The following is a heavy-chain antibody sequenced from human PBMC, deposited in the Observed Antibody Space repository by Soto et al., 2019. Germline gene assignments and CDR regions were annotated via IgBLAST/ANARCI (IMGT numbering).Heavy chain of an antibody. V-gene: IGHV4-39*01. CDR1: GGSISSSSYY. J-gene: IGHJ4*02. CDR3: ASQTWIQLPAPPVY. D-gene: IGHD5-18*01. Sequence: SETLSLTCTVSGGSISSSSYYWGWVRQPPGKGLEWIGSIYYSGSTYYNPSLKSRVTISVDTSKNQFSLKLSSVTAADTAVYYCASQTWIQLPAPPVYWGQGTLVTVSS. CDR2: IYYSGST.